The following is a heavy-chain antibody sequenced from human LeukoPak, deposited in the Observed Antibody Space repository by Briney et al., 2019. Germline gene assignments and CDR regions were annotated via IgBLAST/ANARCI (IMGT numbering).Heavy chain of an antibody. CDR2: ISSSSSYI. Sequence: GGSLRLSCAASGFTFSSYSMNWVRQAPGKGLDWVSSISSSSSYIYYADSVKGRFTISRDNAKNSLYLQMNSLRAEDTAVYYCARDSAARPPFDPWGQGTLVTVSS. CDR3: ARDSAARPPFDP. D-gene: IGHD6-6*01. J-gene: IGHJ5*02. CDR1: GFTFSSYS. V-gene: IGHV3-21*01.